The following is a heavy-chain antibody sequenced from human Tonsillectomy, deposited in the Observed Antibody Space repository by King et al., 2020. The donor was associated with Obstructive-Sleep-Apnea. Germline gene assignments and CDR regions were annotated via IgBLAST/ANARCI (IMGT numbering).Heavy chain of an antibody. Sequence: QLVQSGAEVKKPGASMKVSCKASGYTFSGYYIHWVRQAPGQGLEHMGWINPNSGGTNYAQKFQGRVTMTRDTSITTAYMELSRLRSDDTAVYYRARDYGDYVGVDYWGQGTLVTVSS. V-gene: IGHV1-2*02. CDR3: ARDYGDYVGVDY. J-gene: IGHJ4*02. D-gene: IGHD4-17*01. CDR2: INPNSGGT. CDR1: GYTFSGYY.